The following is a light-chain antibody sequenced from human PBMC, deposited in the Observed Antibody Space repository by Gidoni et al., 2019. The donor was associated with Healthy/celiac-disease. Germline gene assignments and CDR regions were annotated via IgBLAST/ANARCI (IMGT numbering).Light chain of an antibody. CDR2: RNN. J-gene: IGLJ2*01. V-gene: IGLV1-47*01. Sequence: QSVLTQPPSASGTTGQRVPISCSGSSSNIGSNYVYWYQPLPGTAPKLLIYRNNQRPSGVPDRFSGSTSGTSASLAISGLRSEDEADYYCAAWDDSLSGPVVFGGGTKLTVL. CDR3: AAWDDSLSGPVV. CDR1: SSNIGSNY.